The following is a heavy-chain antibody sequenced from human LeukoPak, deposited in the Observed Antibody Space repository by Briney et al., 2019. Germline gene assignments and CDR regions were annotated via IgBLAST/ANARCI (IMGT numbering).Heavy chain of an antibody. D-gene: IGHD3-9*01. CDR1: GGSFSGYY. CDR3: ARGRISYYDILTGYSPFFDY. V-gene: IGHV4-34*01. J-gene: IGHJ4*02. Sequence: SETLSLTCAVYGGSFSGYYWSWIRQPPGKGLECIGEINRSGSTNYNPSLKSRVTISVDTSKNQFSLKLSSVTAADTAVYYCARGRISYYDILTGYSPFFDYWGQGTLVTVSS. CDR2: INRSGST.